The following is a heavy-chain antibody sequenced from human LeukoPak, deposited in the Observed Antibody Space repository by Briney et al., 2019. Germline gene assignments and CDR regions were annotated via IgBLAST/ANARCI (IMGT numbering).Heavy chain of an antibody. V-gene: IGHV3-30*02. CDR3: ARSTMVRGVPDGMDV. CDR2: IRYDGSNK. J-gene: IGHJ6*02. D-gene: IGHD3-10*01. Sequence: GGPLSLPCAASGSTFSSYGMHWARQAPGKGLEWVAFIRYDGSNKYYADSVKGRFTISRDNSKNTLYLQMNSLRAEDTAVYYCARSTMVRGVPDGMDVWGQGTTVTVSS. CDR1: GSTFSSYG.